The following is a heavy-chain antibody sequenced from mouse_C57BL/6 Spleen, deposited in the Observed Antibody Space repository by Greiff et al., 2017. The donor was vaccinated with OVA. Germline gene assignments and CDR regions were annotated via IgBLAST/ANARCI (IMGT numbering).Heavy chain of an antibody. J-gene: IGHJ3*01. CDR1: GYTFTDYY. Sequence: EVQLQQSGPELVKPGASVKISCKASGYTFTDYYMNWVKQSHGKSLEWIGDINPNNGGTSYNQKFKGKATLTVDKSSSTAYMELRSLTSEDSAVYYCARDREIITTVEGFAYWGQGTLVTVSA. D-gene: IGHD1-1*01. CDR2: INPNNGGT. V-gene: IGHV1-26*01. CDR3: ARDREIITTVEGFAY.